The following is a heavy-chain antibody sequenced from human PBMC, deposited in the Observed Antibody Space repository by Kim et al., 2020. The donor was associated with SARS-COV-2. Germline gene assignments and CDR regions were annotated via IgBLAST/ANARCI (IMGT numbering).Heavy chain of an antibody. Sequence: GGSLRLSCAASGFTFSSYAMHWVRQAPGKGLEWVAVISYDGSNKYYADSVKGRFTISRDNSKNTLYLQMNSLRAEDTAVYYCAREFVMYYYYYYMDVWGKGTTVTVSS. J-gene: IGHJ6*03. D-gene: IGHD2-21*01. CDR1: GFTFSSYA. CDR2: ISYDGSNK. V-gene: IGHV3-30-3*01. CDR3: AREFVMYYYYYYMDV.